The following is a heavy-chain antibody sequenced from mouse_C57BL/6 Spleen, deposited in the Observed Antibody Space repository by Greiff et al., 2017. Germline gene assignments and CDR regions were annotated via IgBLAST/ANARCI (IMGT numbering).Heavy chain of an antibody. J-gene: IGHJ4*01. Sequence: VQLQQSGGDLVKPGGSLKLSCAASGFTFSSYGMSWVRQTPDKRLEWVATISSGGSYTYYPDSVKGRFTISRDNAKNTLYLQMSSLKSEDTAMYYCARQGDSNHEEYYYAMDYWGQGTSVTVSS. CDR1: GFTFSSYG. CDR2: ISSGGSYT. D-gene: IGHD2-5*01. V-gene: IGHV5-6*01. CDR3: ARQGDSNHEEYYYAMDY.